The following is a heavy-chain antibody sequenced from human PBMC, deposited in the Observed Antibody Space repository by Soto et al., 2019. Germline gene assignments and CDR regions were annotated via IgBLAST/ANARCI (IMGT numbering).Heavy chain of an antibody. Sequence: DSLQVSCKASGYTFTSYGISWVRQAPGQGLEWMGWISAYNGNTNYAQKLQGRVTMTTDTSTSTAYMELRSLRSDDTAVYYCARERAIAAAGTRFGYWGQGILVTV. D-gene: IGHD6-13*01. CDR2: ISAYNGNT. V-gene: IGHV1-18*01. CDR3: ARERAIAAAGTRFGY. CDR1: GYTFTSYG. J-gene: IGHJ4*02.